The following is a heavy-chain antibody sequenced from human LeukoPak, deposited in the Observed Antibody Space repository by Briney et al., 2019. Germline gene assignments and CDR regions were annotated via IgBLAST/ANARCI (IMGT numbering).Heavy chain of an antibody. CDR3: AKDLGLLTAILDY. CDR2: IRYDGSNK. Sequence: QPGGSLRLSCAASGFTFSAYEMNWVRQAPGKGLEWVAFIRYDGSNKYYADSVKGRFTISRDNSKNTLYLQMNSLRAEDTAVYYCAKDLGLLTAILDYWGQGTLVTVSS. CDR1: GFTFSAYE. J-gene: IGHJ4*02. V-gene: IGHV3-30*02. D-gene: IGHD1-7*01.